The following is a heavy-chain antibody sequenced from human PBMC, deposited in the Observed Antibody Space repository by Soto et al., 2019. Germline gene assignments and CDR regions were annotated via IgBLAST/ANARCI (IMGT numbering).Heavy chain of an antibody. D-gene: IGHD6-19*01. CDR2: ISYDGSNK. V-gene: IGHV3-30*18. J-gene: IGHJ4*02. Sequence: GGSLRLSCAASGFTFSSYGMHWVRQAPGKGLEWVAVISYDGSNKYYADSVKGRFTISRDNSKNTLYLQMNSLRAEDTAVYYCAKDLGGQWLATTINWGQGTLVTVSS. CDR3: AKDLGGQWLATTIN. CDR1: GFTFSSYG.